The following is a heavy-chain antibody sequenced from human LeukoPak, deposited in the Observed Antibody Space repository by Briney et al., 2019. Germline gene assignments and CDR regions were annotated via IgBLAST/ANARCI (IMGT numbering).Heavy chain of an antibody. J-gene: IGHJ3*02. V-gene: IGHV4-4*07. CDR3: ARVGNPDIVVVPAAGQLVVEAAFDI. Sequence: PSETLSFTCTVSGGSISSYYWSWIRQPAGKGLEWIGRIYTSGSTNYNPSLKSRVTMSVDTSKNQFSLKLSSVTAADTAVYYCARVGNPDIVVVPAAGQLVVEAAFDIWGQGTMVTVSS. CDR1: GGSISSYY. D-gene: IGHD2-2*01. CDR2: IYTSGST.